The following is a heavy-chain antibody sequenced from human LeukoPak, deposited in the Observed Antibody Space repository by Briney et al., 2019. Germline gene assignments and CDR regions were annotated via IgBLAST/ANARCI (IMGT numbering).Heavy chain of an antibody. CDR3: ARGFPPGSGSRGSHAFDV. J-gene: IGHJ3*01. Sequence: PSDTLSLTCAVCEMSFCAYYWHWIRQSPGKALVWIGEINYGGSTKYTPSLEGRGTILIDTSKNQFSLKLTSVTAADTAVYSCARGFPPGSGSRGSHAFDVWGQGTMVTVSS. V-gene: IGHV4-34*01. D-gene: IGHD6-19*01. CDR2: INYGGST. CDR1: EMSFCAYY.